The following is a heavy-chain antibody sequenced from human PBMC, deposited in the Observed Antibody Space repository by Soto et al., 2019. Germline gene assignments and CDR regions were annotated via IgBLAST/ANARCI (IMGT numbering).Heavy chain of an antibody. CDR3: AVAAGGYYDSSGYSYYYYGIDV. J-gene: IGHJ6*02. CDR1: GYTFTSYD. V-gene: IGHV1-8*01. Sequence: ASVKVSCKASGYTFTSYDINWVRQATGQGLEWMGWMNPNSGNTGYAQKFQGRVTMTRNTSISTAYMELSSLRSEDTAVNYCAVAAGGYYDSSGYSYYYYGIDVWGQGTTVTVSS. CDR2: MNPNSGNT. D-gene: IGHD3-22*01.